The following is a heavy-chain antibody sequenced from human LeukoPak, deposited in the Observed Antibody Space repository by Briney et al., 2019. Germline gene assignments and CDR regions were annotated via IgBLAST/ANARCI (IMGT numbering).Heavy chain of an antibody. CDR1: AFTFSSCA. CDR3: AKASGEWLLSPFHY. V-gene: IGHV3-23*01. D-gene: IGHD3-3*01. J-gene: IGHJ4*02. CDR2: VSASDGGT. Sequence: PAGSLRLSCAASAFTFSSCAMSCVRQSPGRGLEGVSTVSASDGGTYYADPVKGRFTISRDISKNQLYLKMNSLRAEDTAVYYCAKASGEWLLSPFHYWGEGTLVTVSS.